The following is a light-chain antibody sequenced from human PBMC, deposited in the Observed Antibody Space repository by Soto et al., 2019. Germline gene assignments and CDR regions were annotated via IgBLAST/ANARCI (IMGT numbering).Light chain of an antibody. Sequence: SVLTQPPSASGTPGQRVTISCSGSNSNIGSNTVNWYQQLPGMAPKLLIYYDNLRPSGVPDRISGSKSGTSASLAISGLQSDDEADYYCAAWDDSLNGRVFGTGTKVTVL. CDR3: AAWDDSLNGRV. CDR1: NSNIGSNT. V-gene: IGLV1-44*01. J-gene: IGLJ1*01. CDR2: YDN.